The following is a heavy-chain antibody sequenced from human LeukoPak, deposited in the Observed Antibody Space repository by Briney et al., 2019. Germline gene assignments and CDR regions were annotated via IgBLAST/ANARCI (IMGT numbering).Heavy chain of an antibody. CDR1: GFTFSDYY. Sequence: GGSLRLSCAASGFTFSDYYMSWIRQAPGKGLEWVSYISSSGSTIYYADSVKGRFTISRDNAKNSLYLQMNSLRAEDTAVYYCARAYYEDRLDWDGWGQGTTVTVSS. CDR2: ISSSGSTI. V-gene: IGHV3-11*01. J-gene: IGHJ6*02. D-gene: IGHD3-22*01. CDR3: ARAYYEDRLDWDG.